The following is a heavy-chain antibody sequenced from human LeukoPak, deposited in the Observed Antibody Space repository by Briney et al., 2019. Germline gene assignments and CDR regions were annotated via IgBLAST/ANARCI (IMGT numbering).Heavy chain of an antibody. CDR3: ARLTSGAYDLLTGYYADY. CDR1: GGSISSYY. J-gene: IGHJ4*02. D-gene: IGHD3-9*01. CDR2: IYYSGST. V-gene: IGHV4-59*01. Sequence: SETLSLTCTVSGGSISSYYWSWIRQPPGKGLEWIGYIYYSGSTNYNPSLKSRVTISVDTSKNQFSLKLSSVTAADTAVYYCARLTSGAYDLLTGYYADYWGQGTLVTVSS.